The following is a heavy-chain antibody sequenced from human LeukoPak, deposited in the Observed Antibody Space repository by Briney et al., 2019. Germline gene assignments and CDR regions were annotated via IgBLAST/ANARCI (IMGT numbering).Heavy chain of an antibody. CDR2: MNPNNGYT. Sequence: ASVKVSCKASGDAFTGSDFSWVRQATGQGLEWMGWMNPNNGYTGYAQKFQGRVTMTRNTSISTAYMELSSLIFDDTAVYYCARGRRGGGYTLYYWGQGTQVAVAS. CDR1: GDAFTGSD. CDR3: ARGRRGGGYTLYY. J-gene: IGHJ4*02. D-gene: IGHD5-24*01. V-gene: IGHV1-8*01.